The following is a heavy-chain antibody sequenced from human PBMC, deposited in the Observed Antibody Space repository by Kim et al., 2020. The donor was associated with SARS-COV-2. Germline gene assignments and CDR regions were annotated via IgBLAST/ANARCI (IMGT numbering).Heavy chain of an antibody. CDR1: GFTFTSYW. D-gene: IGHD2-15*01. J-gene: IGHJ4*02. V-gene: IGHV5-51*01. CDR3: ARGVNHGGDY. CDR2: IYPSDFDT. Sequence: GESLKISCKASGFTFTSYWIGWVRQMPGKGLEWMAIIYPSDFDTRYSPAFQDQVTISADRSITTAYLQWSSLKASDTAMYYCARGVNHGGDYWGQGTLVTVSS.